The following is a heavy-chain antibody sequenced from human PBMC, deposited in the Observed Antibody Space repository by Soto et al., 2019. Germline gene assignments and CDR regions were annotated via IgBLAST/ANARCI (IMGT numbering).Heavy chain of an antibody. V-gene: IGHV4-59*08. CDR1: GGSISSYY. CDR2: IYYSGST. J-gene: IGHJ6*03. CDR3: ARSYDFWSGYYPNDYYYYYMDV. Sequence: PSETLSLTCTVSGGSISSYYWSWIRQPPGKGLEWIGYIYYSGSTNYNPSLKSRVTISVDTSKNQFSLKLSSVTAADTAVYYCARSYDFWSGYYPNDYYYYYMDVWGKGTTVTVSS. D-gene: IGHD3-3*01.